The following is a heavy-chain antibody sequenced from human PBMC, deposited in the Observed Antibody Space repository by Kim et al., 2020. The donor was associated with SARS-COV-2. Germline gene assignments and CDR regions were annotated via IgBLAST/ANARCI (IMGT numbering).Heavy chain of an antibody. CDR3: ARDGYTTGTTPGDY. Sequence: GGSLRLSCAASGFTFSSYGMHWVRQAPGKGLEWVAVIWYDGSNKYYADSVKGRFTISRDNSKNTLYLQMNSLRAEDTAVYYCARDGYTTGTTPGDYWGQGTLVTVSS. V-gene: IGHV3-33*01. CDR1: GFTFSSYG. D-gene: IGHD1-1*01. J-gene: IGHJ4*02. CDR2: IWYDGSNK.